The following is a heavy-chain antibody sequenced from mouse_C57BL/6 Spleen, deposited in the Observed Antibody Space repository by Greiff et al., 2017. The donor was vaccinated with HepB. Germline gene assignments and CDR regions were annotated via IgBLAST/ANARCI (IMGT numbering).Heavy chain of an antibody. Sequence: VKVVESGPELVKPGASVKISCKASGYAFSSSWMNWVKQRPGKGLEWIGRIYPGDGDTNYNGKFKGKATLTADKSSSTAYMQLSSLTSEDSAVYFCAGGNYGGNWYFDVWGTGTTVTVSS. V-gene: IGHV1-82*01. CDR3: AGGNYGGNWYFDV. D-gene: IGHD2-1*01. CDR1: GYAFSSSW. J-gene: IGHJ1*03. CDR2: IYPGDGDT.